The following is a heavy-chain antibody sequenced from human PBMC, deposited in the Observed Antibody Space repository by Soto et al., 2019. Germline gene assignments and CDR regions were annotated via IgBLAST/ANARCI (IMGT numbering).Heavy chain of an antibody. CDR1: GYTFTSYD. CDR2: MNPNSGNT. CDR3: AADATVTTENDY. Sequence: QVQLVQSGAEVKKPGASVKVSCKASGYTFTSYDINWVRQATGQGLEWMGWMNPNSGNTGYAQKFQGRVTMTRNTAISTAYMERSSLRSEDTAVYYCAADATVTTENDYWGQGTLVTVSS. D-gene: IGHD4-17*01. V-gene: IGHV1-8*01. J-gene: IGHJ4*02.